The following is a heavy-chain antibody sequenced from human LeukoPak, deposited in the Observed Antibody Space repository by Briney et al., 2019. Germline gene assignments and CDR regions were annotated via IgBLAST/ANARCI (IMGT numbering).Heavy chain of an antibody. CDR3: ARDLSATARAYDY. D-gene: IGHD1-26*01. J-gene: IGHJ4*02. CDR2: ISISGTYI. Sequence: GGSLRLSCAASGFILSDYNMNWVRQAPGKGLEWVSFISISGTYITYAGSVKGRFTISRDNAKNSLYLQMNSLRAEDTAVYSCARDLSATARAYDYWGQGTLVTVSS. CDR1: GFILSDYN. V-gene: IGHV3-21*01.